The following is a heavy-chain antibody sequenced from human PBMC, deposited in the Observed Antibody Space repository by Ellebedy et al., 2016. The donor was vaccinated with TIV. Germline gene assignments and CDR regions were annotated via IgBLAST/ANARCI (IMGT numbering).Heavy chain of an antibody. J-gene: IGHJ4*02. CDR2: VHNSGQT. V-gene: IGHV4-59*08. D-gene: IGHD3-10*01. Sequence: SETLSLTXSSSNGSVNNFYWSWIRQTPGQGLEWIGYVHNSGQTYYNAPFESRVTISLDTTKTKVFLSLRSVTAADSAFYFCATHAGASFDSWGQGTLVTVSS. CDR1: NGSVNNFY. CDR3: ATHAGASFDS.